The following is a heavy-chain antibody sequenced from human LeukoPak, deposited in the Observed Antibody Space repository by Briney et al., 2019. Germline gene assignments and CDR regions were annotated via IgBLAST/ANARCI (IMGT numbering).Heavy chain of an antibody. CDR3: ARVGRDSKYGYFDF. V-gene: IGHV3-7*01. CDR2: IKQDESEK. CDR1: GFTFSTYW. J-gene: IGHJ4*02. D-gene: IGHD4-11*01. Sequence: GGSLSLSCAASGFTFSTYWMSWARQAPGKGLEWVANIKQDESEKYYMDSVKGRFTISRDNAKNSLSLQMSSLRADDTAVYYCARVGRDSKYGYFDFWGQGTLLTVSS.